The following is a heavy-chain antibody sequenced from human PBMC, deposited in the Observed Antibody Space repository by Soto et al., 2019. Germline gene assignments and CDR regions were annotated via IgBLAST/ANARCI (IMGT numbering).Heavy chain of an antibody. V-gene: IGHV1-2*04. CDR1: GYTFSGYY. CDR3: ARGFGEENYYGMDV. Sequence: QVQLVQSGAEVKKPGASVNVSCKASGYTFSGYYMHWVRQAPGQGLEWMGWINPNSGGTNYAQKCQGWVTMTRDTSISTAYMELSRLRSDDTAVYYCARGFGEENYYGMDVWGQGTTVTVSS. CDR2: INPNSGGT. D-gene: IGHD3-10*01. J-gene: IGHJ6*02.